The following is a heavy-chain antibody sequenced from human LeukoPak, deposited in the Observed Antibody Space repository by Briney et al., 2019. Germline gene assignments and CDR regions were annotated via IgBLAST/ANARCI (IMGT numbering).Heavy chain of an antibody. J-gene: IGHJ4*02. CDR3: ARDTTGTYEY. CDR2: LSSDGSGI. V-gene: IGHV3-48*03. Sequence: GESLRLSCTASEFTFSTYDLNWVRQAPGTGLEWVSYLSSDGSGIYYADSVKGRFTISSDNAKNTLYLQMNSLRTEDTAVYYCARDTTGTYEYWGQGAPVT. D-gene: IGHD1-14*01. CDR1: EFTFSTYD.